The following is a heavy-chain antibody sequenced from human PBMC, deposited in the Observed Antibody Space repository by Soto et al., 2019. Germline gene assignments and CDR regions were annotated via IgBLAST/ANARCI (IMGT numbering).Heavy chain of an antibody. CDR2: IYYSGST. D-gene: IGHD3-22*01. V-gene: IGHV4-59*01. Sequence: QVQLQESGPGLVKPSETLSLTCTVSGGSISSYYWSWIRQPPGKGLEWIGYIYYSGSTNYNPSLKSRVTISVDTSKNQFSLKRSSVTAADTAVYYCARDEASSGFVSSAFDIWGQGTMVTVSS. J-gene: IGHJ3*02. CDR3: ARDEASSGFVSSAFDI. CDR1: GGSISSYY.